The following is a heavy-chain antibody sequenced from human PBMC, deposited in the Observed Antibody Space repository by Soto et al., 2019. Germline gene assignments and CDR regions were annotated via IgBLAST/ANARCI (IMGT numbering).Heavy chain of an antibody. J-gene: IGHJ4*02. Sequence: EVQLLESGGALVQPGGSLRLSCAASGFTFSSYVMSWVRQAPGTGLEWISAISGGGTETYYADSVKGRFTISRDHSKNTVYLQMSTLRAEDTALYYCAKGSASSRPYYFDYLGQGTLVTVSS. CDR2: ISGGGTET. CDR3: AKGSASSRPYYFDY. V-gene: IGHV3-23*01. CDR1: GFTFSSYV.